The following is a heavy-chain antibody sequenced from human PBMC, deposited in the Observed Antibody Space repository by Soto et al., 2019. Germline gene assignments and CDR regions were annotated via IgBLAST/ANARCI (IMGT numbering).Heavy chain of an antibody. D-gene: IGHD1-1*01. J-gene: IGHJ3*02. CDR1: GLTFDDYA. Sequence: VQLVESGGGLVPPGRSLRLSCAASGLTFDDYAMHWVRQAPGKGLEWVSGINWNSRIIVYADSVKGRFSISRDNAKKSLYLQMNRLRADDTALYSCAKDMGATGTQGSVAFDIWGQGTMVTVSS. V-gene: IGHV3-9*01. CDR2: INWNSRII. CDR3: AKDMGATGTQGSVAFDI.